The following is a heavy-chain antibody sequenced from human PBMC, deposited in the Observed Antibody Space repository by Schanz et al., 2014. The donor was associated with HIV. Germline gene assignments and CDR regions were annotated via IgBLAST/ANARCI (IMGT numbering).Heavy chain of an antibody. CDR1: GFTFSNFA. J-gene: IGHJ6*02. CDR3: ARETSGFSTSWPPRYHYYGMDV. D-gene: IGHD6-13*01. CDR2: SSHDGSVK. Sequence: QVQLVESGGGVVQPGRSLRLSCAASGFTFSNFAMHWVRQAPGKGLEWAAVSSHDGSVKFYGDSVTGRFTISRDTFKNTVYLQMNSLRSEDTAVYYCARETSGFSTSWPPRYHYYGMDVWGQGTTVTVSS. V-gene: IGHV3-30*03.